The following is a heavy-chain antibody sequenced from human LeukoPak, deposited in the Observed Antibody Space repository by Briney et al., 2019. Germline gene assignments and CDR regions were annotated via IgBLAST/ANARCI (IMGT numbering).Heavy chain of an antibody. J-gene: IGHJ6*03. CDR1: GFTFSSYW. V-gene: IGHV3-7*01. Sequence: GGSLRLSCAASGFTFSSYWMSWVRQAPGKGLEWVANMKQDGSEKYYVDSVKGRFTISRDNAKNSLYLQMNSLRAEDTAVYYCARDTRGYSYGYSFYYMDVWGKGTTVTVSS. D-gene: IGHD5-18*01. CDR3: ARDTRGYSYGYSFYYMDV. CDR2: MKQDGSEK.